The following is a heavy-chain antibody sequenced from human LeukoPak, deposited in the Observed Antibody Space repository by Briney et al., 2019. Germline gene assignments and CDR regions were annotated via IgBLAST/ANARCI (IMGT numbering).Heavy chain of an antibody. CDR1: GFTFTSYA. CDR3: AKDRSVAVAVTGVFDY. Sequence: GGSLRLSCAASGFTFTSYAMSWVRQAPGKGVEWVSAISGSGGSTYYADSVKGRFTISRDNSKNTLYLQMNSLSAEDTAVYYCAKDRSVAVAVTGVFDYWGQGTLVTVSS. V-gene: IGHV3-23*01. J-gene: IGHJ4*02. D-gene: IGHD6-19*01. CDR2: ISGSGGST.